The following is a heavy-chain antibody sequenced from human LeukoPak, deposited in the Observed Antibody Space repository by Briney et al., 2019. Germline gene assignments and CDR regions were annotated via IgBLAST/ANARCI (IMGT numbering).Heavy chain of an antibody. CDR1: GGTFSSYA. J-gene: IGHJ4*02. D-gene: IGHD3-22*01. Sequence: SVKVSCRASGGTFSSYAISWVRQAPGQGLEWMGGIIPIFGTANYAQKSQGRVTITADESTSTAYMELSSLRSEDTAVYYCARFKRNYYDSSGPFDYWGQGTLVTVSS. CDR2: IIPIFGTA. V-gene: IGHV1-69*01. CDR3: ARFKRNYYDSSGPFDY.